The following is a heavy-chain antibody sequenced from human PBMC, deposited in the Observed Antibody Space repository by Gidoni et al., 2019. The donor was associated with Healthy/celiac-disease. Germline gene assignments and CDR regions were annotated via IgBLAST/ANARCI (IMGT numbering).Heavy chain of an antibody. Sequence: EVQLVESGGGLVKPGGSLRLSCAASGFTFSSYSMNWVRQAPGKGLEWVSSISSSSSYIYYADSVKGRFTISRDNAKNSLYLQMNSLRAEDTAVYYCARGLDGRVVPAAMLPGWFDPWGQGTLVTVSS. CDR2: ISSSSSYI. CDR3: ARGLDGRVVPAAMLPGWFDP. V-gene: IGHV3-21*01. J-gene: IGHJ5*02. D-gene: IGHD2-2*01. CDR1: GFTFSSYS.